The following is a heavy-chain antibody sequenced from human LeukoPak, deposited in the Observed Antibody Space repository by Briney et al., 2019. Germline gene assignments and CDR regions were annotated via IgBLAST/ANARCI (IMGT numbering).Heavy chain of an antibody. V-gene: IGHV4-31*03. CDR2: IYYSGST. CDR1: GGSISSGGYY. J-gene: IGHJ4*02. CDR3: SRVFYDSRWYYWGYFFYY. Sequence: SETLSLTCTVSGGSISSGGYYWSWIRRHPGKGLEWIGYIYYSGSTYYNPSLKSRVTISVDTSKNQFSLKLSSVTAADTAVYYCSRVFYDSRWYYWGYFFYYWGQGTLVTVSS. D-gene: IGHD3-22*01.